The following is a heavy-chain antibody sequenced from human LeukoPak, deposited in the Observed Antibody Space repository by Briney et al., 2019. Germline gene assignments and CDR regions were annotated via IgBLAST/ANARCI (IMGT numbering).Heavy chain of an antibody. CDR3: ARLTLIAAAGYYMDV. J-gene: IGHJ6*03. CDR1: GFTFSSYN. CDR2: ISSRSTI. Sequence: PGGSLRLSCAASGFTFSSYNMNWVRQAPGKGLEGVSYISSRSTIYYADSVKGRFTISRDNAKNSLYLQMNSLRAEDTAVYYCARLTLIAAAGYYMDVWGKGTTVTVSS. D-gene: IGHD6-13*01. V-gene: IGHV3-48*01.